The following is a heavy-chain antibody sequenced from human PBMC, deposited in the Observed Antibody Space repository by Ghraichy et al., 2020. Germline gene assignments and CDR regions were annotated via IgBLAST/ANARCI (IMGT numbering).Heavy chain of an antibody. D-gene: IGHD3-10*01. CDR1: GFTFSSYA. CDR2: ISSSGGDT. V-gene: IGHV3-23*01. Sequence: GGSLRLSCTTSGFTFSSYAMSWVRQAPGKGLEWVSAISSSGGDTFYADSVKGRFTISRDNSKNTLYLQMNRLRTEDTAVYYCAKAMFQGPIKRGLLDSWGQGTLVTVSS. J-gene: IGHJ4*02. CDR3: AKAMFQGPIKRGLLDS.